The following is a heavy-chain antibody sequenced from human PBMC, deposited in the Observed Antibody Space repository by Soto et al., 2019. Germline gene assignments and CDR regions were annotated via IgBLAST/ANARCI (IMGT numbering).Heavy chain of an antibody. CDR2: IWYDGRNK. D-gene: IGHD1-26*01. CDR1: GFTFSSYG. Sequence: QVQLVESGGGVVQPGRSLRLSCAASGFTFSSYGMLWVRQAPGKGLEWVAVIWYDGRNKYYSDSVKGRFTISRDNSKETLYLQMNSLRAEDTAVYYCARTDSGNYLGWFDPWGQGTLVTVSS. J-gene: IGHJ5*02. V-gene: IGHV3-33*01. CDR3: ARTDSGNYLGWFDP.